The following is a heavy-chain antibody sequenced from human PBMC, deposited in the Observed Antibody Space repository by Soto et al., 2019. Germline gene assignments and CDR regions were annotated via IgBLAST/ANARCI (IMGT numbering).Heavy chain of an antibody. D-gene: IGHD1-1*01. V-gene: IGHV4-39*01. Sequence: QPQLHESGPGLVKPSETLSLTCTVSGDPITSRYQYWVWIRQSQGKGMEWIASVYLRGHVYSNPSPHSRVNVSLDTSKYQFLLTLSSLTATDTDIYFCATTPVQERRLRAFVRWGPGRMVTVSS. CDR2: VYLRGHV. CDR3: ATTPVQERRLRAFVR. J-gene: IGHJ4*02. CDR1: GDPITSRYQY.